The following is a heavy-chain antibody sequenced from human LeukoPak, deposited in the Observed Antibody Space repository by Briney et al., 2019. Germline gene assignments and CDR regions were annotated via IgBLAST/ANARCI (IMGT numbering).Heavy chain of an antibody. CDR1: GFTLSSYA. V-gene: IGHV3-30*04. D-gene: IGHD2-8*01. J-gene: IGHJ4*02. CDR2: ISYDGSNK. Sequence: GGSLRLSCAASGFTLSSYAMHWVRQAPGKGLEWVAVISYDGSNKYYADSVKGRFTISRDNSKNTLYLQMNSLRAEDTAVYYCARLMGVGGYPNNDYWGQGTLVTVSS. CDR3: ARLMGVGGYPNNDY.